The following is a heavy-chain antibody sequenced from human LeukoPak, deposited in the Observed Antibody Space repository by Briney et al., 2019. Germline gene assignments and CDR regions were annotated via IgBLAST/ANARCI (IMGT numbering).Heavy chain of an antibody. CDR2: IRPDANDG. D-gene: IGHD4-17*01. CDR3: ARDFSYRGDYEGVDY. Sequence: GGSLRLSCAASGFTFSHYWMAWVRQAPGKGLEWVAIIRPDANDGSYVDSVKGRFTISRDNAKNSLYLQLNSLRAEDTAVYYCARDFSYRGDYEGVDYWGQGTQVTVSS. V-gene: IGHV3-7*01. CDR1: GFTFSHYW. J-gene: IGHJ4*02.